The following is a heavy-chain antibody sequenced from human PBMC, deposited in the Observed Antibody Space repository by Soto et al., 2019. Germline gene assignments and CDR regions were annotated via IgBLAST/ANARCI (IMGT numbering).Heavy chain of an antibody. CDR3: VRGYPNRFDP. CDR1: GFTFSDNQ. J-gene: IGHJ5*02. Sequence: EVQLVESGGGSVQPGGSLRLSCAASGFTFSDNQMHWVRQAPGKGLVWVSRINDDGTTTKYADSVKGRFTISRDNAKNTLFLQMNSLRVEDTAVYRCVRGYPNRFDPWGQGTLVTVAS. CDR2: INDDGTTT. D-gene: IGHD5-18*01. V-gene: IGHV3-74*03.